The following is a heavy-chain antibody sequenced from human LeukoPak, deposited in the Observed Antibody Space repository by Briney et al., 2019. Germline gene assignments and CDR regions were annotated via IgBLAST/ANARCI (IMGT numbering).Heavy chain of an antibody. CDR2: INHSGST. V-gene: IGHV4-34*01. J-gene: IGHJ4*02. D-gene: IGHD6-19*01. Sequence: SETLSLTCAVYGGSFSGYYWSWIRQPPGKGLEWIGEINHSGSTNYNPSLKSRVTISVDTSKNQFSLKLSSVTAADTAVYYCARGSRYSSGWYEDYWGQGTLVTVSS. CDR1: GGSFSGYY. CDR3: ARGSRYSSGWYEDY.